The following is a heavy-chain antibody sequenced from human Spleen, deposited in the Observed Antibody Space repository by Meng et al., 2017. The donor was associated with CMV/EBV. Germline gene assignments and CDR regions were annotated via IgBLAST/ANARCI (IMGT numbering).Heavy chain of an antibody. CDR1: GFTFSTYR. CDR3: VKGATLGVTAPDY. Sequence: GESLKISCAASGFTFSTYRMSWVRQAPGKGLEWVSRIRDSDGTKSYADSVKGRFTISRDISQSMRYLQMNSLRAEDTAVYYCVKGATLGVTAPDYWGQGTLVTVSS. J-gene: IGHJ4*02. D-gene: IGHD3-3*01. CDR2: IRDSDGTK. V-gene: IGHV3-23*01.